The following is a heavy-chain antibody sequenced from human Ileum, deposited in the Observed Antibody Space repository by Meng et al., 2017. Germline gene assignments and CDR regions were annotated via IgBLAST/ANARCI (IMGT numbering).Heavy chain of an antibody. CDR3: ARGGRKFYNGYHFDY. Sequence: SETLSLTCAVYGGSFSGYYWSWIRQPPGKGLEWIGEINHSGSTNYNPSLKSRVTISVDTSKNQFSLKLSSVTAADTAVYYCARGGRKFYNGYHFDYWGQGTLVTVSS. D-gene: IGHD5-12*01. CDR2: INHSGST. J-gene: IGHJ4*02. V-gene: IGHV4-34*01. CDR1: GGSFSGYY.